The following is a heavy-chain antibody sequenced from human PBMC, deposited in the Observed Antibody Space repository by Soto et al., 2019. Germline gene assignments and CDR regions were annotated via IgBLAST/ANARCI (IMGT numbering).Heavy chain of an antibody. J-gene: IGHJ4*02. Sequence: PSETLSLTCTVAGGSISSGSYYWGWIRQPPGKGLEWIGYIYYSGSTYYNPSLKSRVTISVDTSKNQFSLKLSSVTAADTAVYYCARGGDTGLGELSLYKSFDYWGQGTLVTVS. D-gene: IGHD3-16*02. V-gene: IGHV4-30-4*08. CDR1: GGSISSGSYY. CDR3: ARGGDTGLGELSLYKSFDY. CDR2: IYYSGST.